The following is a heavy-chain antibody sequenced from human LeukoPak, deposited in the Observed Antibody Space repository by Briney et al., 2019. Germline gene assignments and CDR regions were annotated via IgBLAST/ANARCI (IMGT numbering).Heavy chain of an antibody. Sequence: GGSLRLSCAASGFTFSSYWMSWVRQAPGKGLEWVANIKQDGSEKYYVDSVKGRFTISRDNAKNSLYLQMNSLRAEDTAVYYCARDSGYSYGHFDYWGQGTLVTVSS. J-gene: IGHJ4*02. CDR1: GFTFSSYW. CDR3: ARDSGYSYGHFDY. D-gene: IGHD5-18*01. V-gene: IGHV3-7*01. CDR2: IKQDGSEK.